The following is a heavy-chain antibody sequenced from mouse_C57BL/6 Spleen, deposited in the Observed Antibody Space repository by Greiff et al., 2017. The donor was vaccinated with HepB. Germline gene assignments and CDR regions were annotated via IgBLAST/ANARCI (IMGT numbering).Heavy chain of an antibody. CDR3: ARPEDYDSYAMDY. CDR1: GYSFTGYY. Sequence: VQLQQSGPELVKPGASVKISCKASGYSFTGYYMNWVKQSPEKSLEWIGEINPSTGGTTYNQKFKAKATLTVDKSSSTAYMQLKSLTSEDSAVYYCARPEDYDSYAMDYWGQGTSVTVSS. J-gene: IGHJ4*01. CDR2: INPSTGGT. D-gene: IGHD2-4*01. V-gene: IGHV1-42*01.